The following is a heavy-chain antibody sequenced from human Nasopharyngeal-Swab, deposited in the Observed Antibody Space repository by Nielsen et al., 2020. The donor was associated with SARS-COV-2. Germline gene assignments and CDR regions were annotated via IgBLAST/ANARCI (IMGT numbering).Heavy chain of an antibody. CDR3: ARGSFWYDSSGYPAEGDAFDI. J-gene: IGHJ3*02. V-gene: IGHV4-59*01. Sequence: SETLSLTCTVSGGSISSYYWSWIRQPPGKGLEWIGYIYYSGSTNYNPSLKSRVTTSVDTSKNQFSLKLSSVTAADTAVYYCARGSFWYDSSGYPAEGDAFDIWGQGTMVTVSS. D-gene: IGHD3-22*01. CDR2: IYYSGST. CDR1: GGSISSYY.